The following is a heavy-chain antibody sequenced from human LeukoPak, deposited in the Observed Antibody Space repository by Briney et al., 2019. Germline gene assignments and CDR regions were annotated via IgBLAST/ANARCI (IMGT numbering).Heavy chain of an antibody. CDR2: IYYSGST. J-gene: IGHJ4*02. D-gene: IGHD6-19*01. Sequence: PSETLSLTCTVSGGSISSYYWSWIRQPPGKGLEWIGYIYYSGSTNYNPSLKSRVTISVDTSKNQFSLKLSSVTAADTAVYYCARGGLYPLDFDYWGQGTLVTVSS. CDR3: ARGGLYPLDFDY. CDR1: GGSISSYY. V-gene: IGHV4-59*01.